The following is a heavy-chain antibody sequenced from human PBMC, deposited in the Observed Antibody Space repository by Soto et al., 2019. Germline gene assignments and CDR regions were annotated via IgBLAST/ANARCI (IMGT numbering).Heavy chain of an antibody. D-gene: IGHD6-19*01. Sequence: PTLVNPTQTLTLTCTFSGFSLSTSGMCVSWIRQPPGKALEWLALIDWDDDKYYSTSLKTRLTISKGTSKNQVVLTMTNMDPVDTATYYCARGSVAGPTYYYYGMDVWGQGTTVTVSS. J-gene: IGHJ6*02. CDR3: ARGSVAGPTYYYYGMDV. CDR2: IDWDDDK. CDR1: GFSLSTSGMC. V-gene: IGHV2-70*01.